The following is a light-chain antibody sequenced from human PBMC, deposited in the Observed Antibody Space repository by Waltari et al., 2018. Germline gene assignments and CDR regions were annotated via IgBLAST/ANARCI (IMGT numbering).Light chain of an antibody. Sequence: QSALTQPASVSGSPGQSITISCTRTSSDLGGYNRVSWYQQYPGRAPKLIIYEVTKRPSGVSNRFSGSKSGSTASLTISGVQAEDEADYYCCSYGTGSTYVFGTGTKVTVL. V-gene: IGLV2-23*02. CDR2: EVT. CDR1: SSDLGGYNR. CDR3: CSYGTGSTYV. J-gene: IGLJ1*01.